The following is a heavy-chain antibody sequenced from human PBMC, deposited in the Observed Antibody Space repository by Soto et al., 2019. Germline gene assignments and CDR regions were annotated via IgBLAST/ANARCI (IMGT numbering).Heavy chain of an antibody. V-gene: IGHV4-59*01. CDR3: AREVGYYDILTGYLRWFDP. D-gene: IGHD3-9*01. J-gene: IGHJ5*02. Sequence: ASETLSLTCTVSGGSISSYYWSWIRQPPGKGLEWIGYIYYSGSTNYNPSLKSRVTISVDTSKNQFSLKLSSVTAADTAVYYCAREVGYYDILTGYLRWFDPWGQGTLVTVSS. CDR2: IYYSGST. CDR1: GGSISSYY.